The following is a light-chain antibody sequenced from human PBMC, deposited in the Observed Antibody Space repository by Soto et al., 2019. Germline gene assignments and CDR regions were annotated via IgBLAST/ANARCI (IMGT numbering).Light chain of an antibody. CDR3: SSYTISNTLV. V-gene: IGLV2-14*02. CDR2: EVS. Sequence: QSVLTQPASVSGSPGQSITISCTGTSSVVGSYNLVSWYQQHPGKAPKLIIYEVSNRPSGVSNRFSGSKSGNTASLTISGLQAEDEADYYCSSYTISNTLVFGTGTKGTVL. CDR1: SSVVGSYNL. J-gene: IGLJ1*01.